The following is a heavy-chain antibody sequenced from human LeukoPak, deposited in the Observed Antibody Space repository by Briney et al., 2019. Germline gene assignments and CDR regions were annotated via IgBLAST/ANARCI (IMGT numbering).Heavy chain of an antibody. J-gene: IGHJ4*02. CDR2: ISAYNGNT. D-gene: IGHD3-22*01. Sequence: VSVKVSCKASGYTFTSYGISWVRQAPGQGLEWMGWISAYNGNTNYAQKLQGRVTMTTDTSTSTAYMELRSLRSDDTAVYYCARENRYYYDSSGYLDYWGQGTLVTVSS. V-gene: IGHV1-18*01. CDR3: ARENRYYYDSSGYLDY. CDR1: GYTFTSYG.